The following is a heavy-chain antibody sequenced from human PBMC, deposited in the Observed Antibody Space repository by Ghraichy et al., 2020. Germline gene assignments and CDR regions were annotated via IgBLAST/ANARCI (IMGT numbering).Heavy chain of an antibody. CDR2: IRWSSGSI. CDR3: AKDMGDTLTDDLDF. CDR1: GFTFDDYA. D-gene: IGHD3-9*01. Sequence: GGSLRLSCAASGFTFDDYAMHWVRQAPGKGLEWVSGIRWSSGSIGYADSVKGRFTISRDNAKNSLFLQMKSLRAEYTALYYCAKDMGDTLTDDLDFWGQGTLVTVSS. V-gene: IGHV3-9*01. J-gene: IGHJ4*02.